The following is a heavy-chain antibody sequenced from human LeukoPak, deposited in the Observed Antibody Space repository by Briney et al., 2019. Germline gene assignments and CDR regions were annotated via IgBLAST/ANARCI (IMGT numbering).Heavy chain of an antibody. J-gene: IGHJ4*02. D-gene: IGHD2-2*01. CDR2: IYYSGST. CDR3: ATHRSEWLAEDGLCHFDY. V-gene: IGHV4-59*08. Sequence: PSETLSLTCAVSGCSISSYYWSWIRQPPGKGLEWIGYIYYSGSTNYHPSPKSRLTISVDTSKNQSSLKLSSGTAADTAVYYCATHRSEWLAEDGLCHFDYWGQGTLVTVSS. CDR1: GCSISSYY.